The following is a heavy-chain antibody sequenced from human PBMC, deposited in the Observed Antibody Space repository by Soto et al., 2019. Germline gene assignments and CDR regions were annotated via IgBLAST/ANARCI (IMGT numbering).Heavy chain of an antibody. CDR1: GYNFNIYG. Sequence: QVQLVQSGAEVKKPGASVKVSCKASGYNFNIYGINWVRQAPGQGRELMGWISAYDGKTTYAEKFQGRVTMTTDASTSTAYMELRRLRSYDTAVYYCARDPHEYWTSYWFDPWGQGTLVTVSS. V-gene: IGHV1-18*01. D-gene: IGHD3-3*01. J-gene: IGHJ5*02. CDR3: ARDPHEYWTSYWFDP. CDR2: ISAYDGKT.